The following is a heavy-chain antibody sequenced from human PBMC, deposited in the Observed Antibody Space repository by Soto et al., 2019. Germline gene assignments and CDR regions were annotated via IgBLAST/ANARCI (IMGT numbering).Heavy chain of an antibody. CDR1: GFTFSSYG. Sequence: QVQLVESGGGVVQPGRSLRLSCAASGFTFSSYGMHWVRQAPGKGLEWVAVISYDGSNKYYADSVKGRFTISRDHSKNTLYLHVKSMSAEDTAVYYFAKSIVGAIRSGMDVWGQGTTVTVSS. CDR3: AKSIVGAIRSGMDV. D-gene: IGHD1-26*01. J-gene: IGHJ6*02. CDR2: ISYDGSNK. V-gene: IGHV3-30*18.